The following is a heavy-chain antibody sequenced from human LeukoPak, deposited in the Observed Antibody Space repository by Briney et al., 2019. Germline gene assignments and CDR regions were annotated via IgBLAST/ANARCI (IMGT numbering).Heavy chain of an antibody. CDR2: TYYRSKWYN. CDR1: GDSVSSNCAA. D-gene: IGHD1-20*01. V-gene: IGHV6-1*01. J-gene: IGHJ4*02. CDR3: ASGDTWNDV. Sequence: SQTLSLTCAISGDSVSSNCAAWKWSRQSPSRVDGWLGRTYYRSKWYNEYAVFVKSRKSISPDTSKNQFSLQLNSVTPEDTAVYYCASGDTWNDVGGQGTLLTVSS.